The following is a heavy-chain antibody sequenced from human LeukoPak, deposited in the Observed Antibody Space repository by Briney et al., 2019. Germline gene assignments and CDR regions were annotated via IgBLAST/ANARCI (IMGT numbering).Heavy chain of an antibody. CDR3: ARDRDSSGFFDY. CDR1: GGSISSSSYY. Sequence: PSETLSLTCTVFGGSISSSSYYWGWIRQPPGKGLEWIGSIYYSGSTYYNPSLKSRVTISVDTSKNQFSLKLSSVTAADTAVYYCARDRDSSGFFDYWGQGTLVTVSS. V-gene: IGHV4-39*07. J-gene: IGHJ4*02. CDR2: IYYSGST. D-gene: IGHD6-19*01.